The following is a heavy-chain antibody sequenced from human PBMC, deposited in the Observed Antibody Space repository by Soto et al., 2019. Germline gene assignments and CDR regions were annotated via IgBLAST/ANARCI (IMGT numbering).Heavy chain of an antibody. CDR2: IYYSGST. D-gene: IGHD3-16*01. Sequence: SETLSLTCTVSGGSISSFYWSWIRQPPGKGLEWVGNIYYSGSTNYNPSLKSRDTMSIDTSKKKFSLNLTSVTAADTAVYFCARLGDEMDFWGPGTLVTVSS. J-gene: IGHJ4*02. CDR3: ARLGDEMDF. V-gene: IGHV4-59*01. CDR1: GGSISSFY.